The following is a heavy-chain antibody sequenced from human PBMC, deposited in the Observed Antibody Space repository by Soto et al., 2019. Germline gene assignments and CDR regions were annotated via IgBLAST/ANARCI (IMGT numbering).Heavy chain of an antibody. Sequence: QVTLKESGPVLVKPTETLTLTCTVSGFSLSNARMGVSWIRQPPGKALEWLAHIFSNDEKSYTTSLKCRLTISKDTSKSHVVLTMTNIDPVDTATYYCARYMITFGGVIVRAAFDIWGQGTMVTVSS. D-gene: IGHD3-16*02. CDR3: ARYMITFGGVIVRAAFDI. V-gene: IGHV2-26*01. CDR2: IFSNDEK. CDR1: GFSLSNARMG. J-gene: IGHJ3*02.